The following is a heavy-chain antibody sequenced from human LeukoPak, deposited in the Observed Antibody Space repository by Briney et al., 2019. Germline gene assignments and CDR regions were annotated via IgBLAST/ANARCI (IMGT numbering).Heavy chain of an antibody. D-gene: IGHD6-19*01. CDR1: GFTFSKYW. J-gene: IGHJ4*02. CDR2: INTDGTVT. V-gene: IGHV3-74*01. Sequence: PGGSLRLSCAASGFTFSKYWMLWVRQAPGKGLERVSRINTDGTVTTYADSVKGRFTVSRDNADNTTFLQMNSVRDEDTAVYYCATKQWLAPPPDSWGQGTPVTVSS. CDR3: ATKQWLAPPPDS.